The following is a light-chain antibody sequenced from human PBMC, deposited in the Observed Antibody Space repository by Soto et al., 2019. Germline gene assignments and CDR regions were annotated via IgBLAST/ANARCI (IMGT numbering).Light chain of an antibody. Sequence: VMPQSPGTRAWSPWERATLHRRVSQRVSSKLAWYQQKPGQAPRLLIYGASTRATGIPARFSGSGSGTEFTLTISSLQSEDFAVYYCQQYNDWPPETFVQGTKVDIK. CDR3: QQYNDWPPET. CDR1: QRVSSK. J-gene: IGKJ1*01. V-gene: IGKV3-15*01. CDR2: GAS.